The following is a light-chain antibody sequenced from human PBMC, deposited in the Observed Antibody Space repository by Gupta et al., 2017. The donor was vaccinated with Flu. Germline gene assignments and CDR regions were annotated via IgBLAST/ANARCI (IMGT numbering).Light chain of an antibody. CDR1: SDVGGYNY. CDR3: CSYAGSYTFVV. J-gene: IGLJ2*01. Sequence: SDVGGYNYVSWYQQPPGKAPKLMIYDVSKRPSGVPDRFSGAKSGNTASLTISGLQAEDEADYYCCSYAGSYTFVVFGGGTKLTVL. V-gene: IGLV2-11*01. CDR2: DVS.